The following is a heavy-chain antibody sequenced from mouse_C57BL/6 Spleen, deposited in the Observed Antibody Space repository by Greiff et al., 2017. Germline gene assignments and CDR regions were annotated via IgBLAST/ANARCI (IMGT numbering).Heavy chain of an antibody. CDR2: INPNYGTT. Sequence: EVKLMESGPELVKPGASVKISCKASGYSFTDYNMNWVKQSNGKSLEWIGVINPNYGTTSYNQKFKGKATLTVDPYSSTAYMQLSSLTSEDSAVXYCARSYSNLNDSDYWGQGTTLTVSS. V-gene: IGHV1-39*01. J-gene: IGHJ2*01. CDR3: ARSYSNLNDSDY. CDR1: GYSFTDYN. D-gene: IGHD2-5*01.